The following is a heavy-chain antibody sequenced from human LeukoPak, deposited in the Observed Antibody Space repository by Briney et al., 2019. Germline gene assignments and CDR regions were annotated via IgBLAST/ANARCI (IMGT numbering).Heavy chain of an antibody. CDR3: ARGTYYYGSGSYYRSGWFDP. CDR2: ISYDGSNK. D-gene: IGHD3-10*01. J-gene: IGHJ5*02. CDR1: GFTFSSYA. V-gene: IGHV3-30*04. Sequence: GGSLRLSCAASGFTFSSYAMHWVRQAPGKGLEWVAVISYDGSNKYYADSVKGRFTISRDNSKNTLYLQMNSLRAEDTAVYYCARGTYYYGSGSYYRSGWFDPWGQGTLDTVSS.